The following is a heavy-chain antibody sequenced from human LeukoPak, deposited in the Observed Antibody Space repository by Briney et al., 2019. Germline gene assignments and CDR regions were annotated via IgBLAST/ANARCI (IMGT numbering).Heavy chain of an antibody. D-gene: IGHD3-3*01. CDR3: ARGAVEAIFGVVSLGRFDP. CDR2: ISSSGSTI. J-gene: IGHJ5*02. CDR1: GFTFSDYY. Sequence: GGSLRLSCAASGFTFSDYYMSWIRQAPGKGLEWVSYISSSGSTIYYADSVKGRFTISRDNAKNSLYLQMNSLRAEDTAVYYCARGAVEAIFGVVSLGRFDPWGQGTLVTVSS. V-gene: IGHV3-11*01.